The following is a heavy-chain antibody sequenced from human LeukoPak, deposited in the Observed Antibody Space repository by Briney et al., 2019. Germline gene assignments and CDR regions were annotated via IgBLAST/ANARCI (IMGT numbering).Heavy chain of an antibody. CDR3: ARSFWSGYYDYFDY. CDR1: GFTVSSNY. CDR2: IYSGGST. D-gene: IGHD3-3*01. J-gene: IGHJ4*02. Sequence: GGSLRLSCAASGFTVSSNYMSWVRQAPGKGLEWVSVIYSGGSTYYADSVKGRFTISRDNSKNTLYLQMNSLRAEDTAVYYCARSFWSGYYDYFDYWGQGTLVTVSS. V-gene: IGHV3-66*01.